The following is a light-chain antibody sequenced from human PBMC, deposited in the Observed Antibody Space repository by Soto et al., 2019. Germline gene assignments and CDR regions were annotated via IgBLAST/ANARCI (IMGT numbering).Light chain of an antibody. CDR3: QQYNTYWT. CDR2: KAS. J-gene: IGKJ1*01. Sequence: IQVTQSPSTLSASVGDRVTITCRASQSISDWLAWYQQKPGKAPKLLIYKASSLQSSVPSRFSGSGSGTEFTLTTSSLQPDDLATYYCQQYNTYWTFGQGTKVDIK. V-gene: IGKV1-5*03. CDR1: QSISDW.